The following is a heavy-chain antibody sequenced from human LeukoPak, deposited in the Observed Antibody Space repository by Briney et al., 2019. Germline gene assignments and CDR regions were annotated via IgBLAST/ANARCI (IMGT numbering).Heavy chain of an antibody. V-gene: IGHV3-74*01. Sequence: PGGSLRLSYAASGFTFSSYWMHWVRQAPGKGLVWVSRINSDGSSTSYADSVKGRFTISRDNAKNTLFLQMNSLRAEDTAVYYCARGSSGWAYLDYWGQGTLVTVSS. J-gene: IGHJ4*02. D-gene: IGHD6-19*01. CDR1: GFTFSSYW. CDR3: ARGSSGWAYLDY. CDR2: INSDGSST.